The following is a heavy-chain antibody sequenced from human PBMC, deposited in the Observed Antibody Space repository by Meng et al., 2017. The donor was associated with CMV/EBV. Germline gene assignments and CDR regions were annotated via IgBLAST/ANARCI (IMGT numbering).Heavy chain of an antibody. Sequence: QVSCKGSGYSFTNYWIGWVRQTPGKGLEWMGIIYPGDSETRYSPSFQGQVTISVDRSITTAYLQWSSLKASDTAMYYCTRNYDFWGGYFPDAFDVWGQGTMVTVSS. V-gene: IGHV5-51*01. CDR2: IYPGDSET. J-gene: IGHJ3*01. D-gene: IGHD3-3*01. CDR1: GYSFTNYW. CDR3: TRNYDFWGGYFPDAFDV.